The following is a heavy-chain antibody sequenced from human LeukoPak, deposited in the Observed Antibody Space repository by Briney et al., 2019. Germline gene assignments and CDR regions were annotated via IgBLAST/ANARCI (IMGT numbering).Heavy chain of an antibody. D-gene: IGHD3-3*01. V-gene: IGHV3-7*01. Sequence: GGSLRLSCAASGFTFSSYWMSWVRQAPGKGLEWVANIKQDGSEKYYVDSVKGRFTISRDNAKNSLYLQMSSLRAEDTAVYYCARGWAYYDFWSGYRNFDYWGQGTLVTVSS. J-gene: IGHJ4*02. CDR3: ARGWAYYDFWSGYRNFDY. CDR2: IKQDGSEK. CDR1: GFTFSSYW.